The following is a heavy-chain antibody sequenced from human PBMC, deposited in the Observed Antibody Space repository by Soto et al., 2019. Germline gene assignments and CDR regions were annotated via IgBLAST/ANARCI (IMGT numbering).Heavy chain of an antibody. CDR3: ARCREAYYYGSGSYYPLDY. CDR1: GGTFSSYA. V-gene: IGHV1-69*13. D-gene: IGHD3-10*01. J-gene: IGHJ4*02. CDR2: IIPIFGTG. Sequence: SVKVSCKASGGTFSSYAISWVRQAAGQGLEWMGGIIPIFGTGNYAQKFPGRVTITADEATSTAYMELRSLRSEDTAVYYWARCREAYYYGSGSYYPLDYWAQGTMVTVSS.